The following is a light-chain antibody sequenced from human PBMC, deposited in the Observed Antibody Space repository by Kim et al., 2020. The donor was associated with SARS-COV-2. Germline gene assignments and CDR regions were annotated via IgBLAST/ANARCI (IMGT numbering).Light chain of an antibody. Sequence: EIVLTQSPCTLSLSPGERATLSCRASQSVSSSYLAWYQQKPGQAPRLLIYGASSRATGIPDRFSGSGSGTDFTLTISRLEPEDFAVYYCQQYGNSLTFGGGTKVDIK. J-gene: IGKJ4*01. V-gene: IGKV3-20*01. CDR3: QQYGNSLT. CDR2: GAS. CDR1: QSVSSSY.